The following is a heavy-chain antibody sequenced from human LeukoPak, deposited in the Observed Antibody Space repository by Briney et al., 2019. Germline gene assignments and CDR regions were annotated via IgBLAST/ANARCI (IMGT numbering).Heavy chain of an antibody. J-gene: IGHJ6*03. CDR3: ARVVITDYYYYYYMDV. V-gene: IGHV1-69*05. CDR2: IIPIFGTA. Sequence: GASVKVSCKASGGTFSSYAISWVRQAPGQGLEWMGGIIPIFGTANYAQKFQGRVTITTDESTSTAYMELSSLRSEDTAVYYCARVVITDYYYYYYMDVWGKGTTVTVSS. CDR1: GGTFSSYA. D-gene: IGHD3-22*01.